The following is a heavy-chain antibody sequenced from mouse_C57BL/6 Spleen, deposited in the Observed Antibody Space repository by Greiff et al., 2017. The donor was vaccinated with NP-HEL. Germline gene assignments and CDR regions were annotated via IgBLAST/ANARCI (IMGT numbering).Heavy chain of an antibody. D-gene: IGHD2-13*01. Sequence: EVKVVESGGGLVKPGGSLKLSCAASGFTFTDYGMHWVRQAPEKGLEWITYISSGSSSNYYADTVKGRFTISRDNAKNTLFLQMPSLRFEDTAIYYCARDYSFAYWGQGTLVTVSA. CDR3: ARDYSFAY. CDR1: GFTFTDYG. V-gene: IGHV5-17*01. CDR2: ISSGSSSN. J-gene: IGHJ3*01.